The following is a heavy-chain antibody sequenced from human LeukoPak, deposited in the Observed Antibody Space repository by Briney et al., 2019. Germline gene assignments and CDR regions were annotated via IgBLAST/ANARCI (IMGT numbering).Heavy chain of an antibody. Sequence: QPGGSLRLSCAASVFTFSTYGFHWVRQAPGKGLEWVAFISYDGSDDYYAASVKGRFTISGDNSKNTLYLQMNSLRPEDTAVYYCSKGRGDYDDFRLGYWGQGTLVTVSS. CDR2: ISYDGSDD. CDR1: VFTFSTYG. V-gene: IGHV3-30*02. D-gene: IGHD4-17*01. J-gene: IGHJ4*02. CDR3: SKGRGDYDDFRLGY.